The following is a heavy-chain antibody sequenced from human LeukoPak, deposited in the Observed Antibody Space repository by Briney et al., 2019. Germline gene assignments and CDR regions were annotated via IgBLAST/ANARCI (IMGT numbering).Heavy chain of an antibody. D-gene: IGHD6-19*01. CDR2: IRSDGSNK. V-gene: IGHV3-30*02. CDR3: AKDNGSGPSTPDY. CDR1: GFSFSSYG. J-gene: IGHJ4*02. Sequence: GGSLRLSCAGSGFSFSSYGMHWVRQAPGKGLEWMAFIRSDGSNKYYADSVKGRFTISRDNSKNTLYLQMNSLRAEDTAVYYCAKDNGSGPSTPDYWGQGTLVTVSS.